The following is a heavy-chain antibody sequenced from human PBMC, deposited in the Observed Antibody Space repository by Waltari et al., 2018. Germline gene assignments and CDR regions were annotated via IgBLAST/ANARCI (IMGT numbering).Heavy chain of an antibody. D-gene: IGHD4-17*01. CDR2: ISGSCGST. CDR1: GFTFSSYA. V-gene: IGHV3-23*04. Sequence: EVQLVESGGGLVQPGGSLRLSCAASGFTFSSYAMSWVRQAPGKGLEWVSAISGSCGSTYSAASVKGRFTISRDHSKNTLFLQMNRLTAEDTAVYYCATSYGDYSIDGYWGQGTLVTVSS. J-gene: IGHJ4*02. CDR3: ATSYGDYSIDGY.